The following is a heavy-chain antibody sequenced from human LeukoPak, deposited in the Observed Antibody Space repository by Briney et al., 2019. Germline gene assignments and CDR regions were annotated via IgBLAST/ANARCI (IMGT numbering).Heavy chain of an antibody. D-gene: IGHD3-22*01. Sequence: GGSLRLSCAASGFTFSSYCMHWVRQAPGKGLEWVAVIWYDGSNKYYADSVKGRFTISRDNSKNTLYLQMNSLRAEDSAVYYCARDDNMIVVLGAFDIWGQGTMVTVSS. J-gene: IGHJ3*02. V-gene: IGHV3-33*01. CDR3: ARDDNMIVVLGAFDI. CDR2: IWYDGSNK. CDR1: GFTFSSYC.